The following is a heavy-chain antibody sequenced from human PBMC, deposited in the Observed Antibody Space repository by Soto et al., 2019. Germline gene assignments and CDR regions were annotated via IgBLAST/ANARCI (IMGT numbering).Heavy chain of an antibody. CDR2: ISSESTTI. D-gene: IGHD4-17*01. CDR1: GFTFRSYS. J-gene: IGHJ5*02. CDR3: AREPSGGDDYPDPRES. V-gene: IGHV3-48*02. Sequence: EVQLVESGGGLVQPGGSLRLSCAASGFTFRSYSMHWVRQAPGKGLEWLSYISSESTTIYYTDSVKGRFNISRDNAKNSLYLQMNSLGDEDTAVDYCAREPSGGDDYPDPRESWGQGTLVTVSS.